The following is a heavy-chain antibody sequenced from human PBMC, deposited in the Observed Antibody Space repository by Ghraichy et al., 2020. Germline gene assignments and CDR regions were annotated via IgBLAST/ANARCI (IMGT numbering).Heavy chain of an antibody. Sequence: SETLSLTCTVSGGSISSYYWSWIRQPAGKGLEWIGRIYTSGSTNYNPSLKSRVTMSVDTSKNQFSLKLSSVTAADTAVYYCARDLPRYFDYPEYFQHWGQGTLVTVSS. CDR2: IYTSGST. CDR3: ARDLPRYFDYPEYFQH. D-gene: IGHD3-9*01. J-gene: IGHJ1*01. V-gene: IGHV4-4*07. CDR1: GGSISSYY.